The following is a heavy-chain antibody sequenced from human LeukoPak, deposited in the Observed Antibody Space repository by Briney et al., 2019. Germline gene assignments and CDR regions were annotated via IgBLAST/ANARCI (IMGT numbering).Heavy chain of an antibody. CDR2: INPSGGST. Sequence: ASVKVSCKASGYTFTTYYMHWVRQAPGQGYDWMGIINPSGGSTTYAQKFQGRVTMTRDTSTSTVYMELSSLRSEDTAVYYCASRYCSSTSCSKNPHAFDIWGQGTMVTVSS. CDR3: ASRYCSSTSCSKNPHAFDI. D-gene: IGHD2-2*01. J-gene: IGHJ3*02. CDR1: GYTFTTYY. V-gene: IGHV1-46*01.